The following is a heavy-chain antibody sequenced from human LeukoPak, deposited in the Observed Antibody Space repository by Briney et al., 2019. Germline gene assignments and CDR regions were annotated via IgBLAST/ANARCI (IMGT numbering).Heavy chain of an antibody. CDR2: IYTSGST. Sequence: PSETLSLTCTVSGGPISSGSYYWSWIRQPAGKGLEWIGRIYTSGSTNYNPSLKSRVTISVDTSKNQFSLKLSSVTAADTAVYYCARYGGYYYYMDVWGKGTTVTVSS. V-gene: IGHV4-61*02. CDR1: GGPISSGSYY. D-gene: IGHD3-10*01. CDR3: ARYGGYYYYMDV. J-gene: IGHJ6*03.